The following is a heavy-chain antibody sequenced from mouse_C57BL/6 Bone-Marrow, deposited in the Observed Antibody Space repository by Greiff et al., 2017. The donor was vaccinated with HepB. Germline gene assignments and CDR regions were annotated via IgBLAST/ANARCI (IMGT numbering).Heavy chain of an antibody. CDR1: GYTFTEYT. Sequence: QVQLQQSGAELVKPGASVKLSCKASGYTFTEYTIHWVKQRSGQGLEWIGWFYPGSGSIKYNEKFKDKATLTADKSSSTAYMQLSSLTTEDSAIYYCAREGGLGRFAYWGQGTLVTVSA. CDR2: FYPGSGSI. D-gene: IGHD4-1*01. CDR3: AREGGLGRFAY. V-gene: IGHV1-62-2*01. J-gene: IGHJ3*01.